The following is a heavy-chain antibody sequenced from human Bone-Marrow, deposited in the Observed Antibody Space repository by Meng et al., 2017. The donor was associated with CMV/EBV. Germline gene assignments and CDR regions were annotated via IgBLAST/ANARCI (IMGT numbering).Heavy chain of an antibody. V-gene: IGHV1-18*01. CDR1: GGTFSSYA. CDR2: ISTYNGKA. J-gene: IGHJ4*02. D-gene: IGHD3-3*01. Sequence: ASVNVSCKASGGTFSSYAISWVRQAPGQGLEWMGWISTYNGKANYAQKFQDRVTMTTDTSTSIAYMEVRSLRSDDTAVYYCARKPWSGYYGDFDYWGQGTLVTVSS. CDR3: ARKPWSGYYGDFDY.